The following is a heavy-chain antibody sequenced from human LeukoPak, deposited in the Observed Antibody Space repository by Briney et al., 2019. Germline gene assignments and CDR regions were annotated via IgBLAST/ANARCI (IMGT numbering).Heavy chain of an antibody. Sequence: SQTLSLTCTVSGGSISSSNYYGSWIRQPAGKGLEWIGRIYTSGSTNYNPSLKSRVTISVDTSKNQSSLKLSSVTAADTAVYYCARGLWFGDENPPYFDYWGQGTPVTVSS. CDR1: GGSISSSNYY. CDR3: ARGLWFGDENPPYFDY. J-gene: IGHJ4*02. CDR2: IYTSGST. D-gene: IGHD3-10*01. V-gene: IGHV4-61*02.